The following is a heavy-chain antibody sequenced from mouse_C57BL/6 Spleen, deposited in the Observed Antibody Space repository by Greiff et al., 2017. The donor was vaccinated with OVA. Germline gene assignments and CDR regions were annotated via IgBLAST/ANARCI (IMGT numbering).Heavy chain of an antibody. CDR1: GFSFTSYG. J-gene: IGHJ4*01. Sequence: VKLMESGPGLVQPSQSLSITCTVSGFSFTSYGVHWVRQSPGKGLEWLGVIWRGGSTDYNAAFMSRLSITKDNSKSQVFFKMNSLQADDTAIYYCAKKNSTYYAMDYWGQGTSVTVSS. D-gene: IGHD2-5*01. V-gene: IGHV2-5*01. CDR3: AKKNSTYYAMDY. CDR2: IWRGGST.